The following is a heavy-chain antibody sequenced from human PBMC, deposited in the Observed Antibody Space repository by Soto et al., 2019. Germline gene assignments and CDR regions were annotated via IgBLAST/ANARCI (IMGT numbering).Heavy chain of an antibody. CDR3: AREVNLEWLDYYYYYYMDV. V-gene: IGHV1-8*01. CDR2: MNPNSGNT. CDR1: GYTFTSYD. D-gene: IGHD3-3*01. J-gene: IGHJ6*03. Sequence: ASVKVSCKASGYTFTSYDINWVRQATGQGLEWMGWMNPNSGNTGYAQKFQGRVTMTRNTSISTAYMELSSLRSEDTAVYYCAREVNLEWLDYYYYYYMDVWGKGTTVTVSS.